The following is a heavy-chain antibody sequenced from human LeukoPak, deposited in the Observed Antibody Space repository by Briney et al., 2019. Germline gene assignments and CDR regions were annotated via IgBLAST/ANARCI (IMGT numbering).Heavy chain of an antibody. Sequence: PGGSLRLSCAASGFTFSSYGMHWVRQAPGKGLEWVAVISYVGSNKYYADSVKGRFTISRDNSKNTLYLQMNSLRAEDTAVYYCAKLGGGGMTTVTPSDYWGQGTLVTVSS. J-gene: IGHJ4*02. CDR3: AKLGGGGMTTVTPSDY. V-gene: IGHV3-30*18. CDR1: GFTFSSYG. D-gene: IGHD4-17*01. CDR2: ISYVGSNK.